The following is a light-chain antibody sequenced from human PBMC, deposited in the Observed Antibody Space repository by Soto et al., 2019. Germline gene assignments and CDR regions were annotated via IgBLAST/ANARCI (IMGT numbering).Light chain of an antibody. Sequence: EIALTQCPATLSLSSGARATLSCRASQSVSTYLAWYQQRPGQAPRLLIYDASYRATDIPPRFSGSGSGTDFTLTISSLEPEDFAVYYCQQRSNWPITFGQGTRLEIK. V-gene: IGKV3-11*01. CDR3: QQRSNWPIT. CDR2: DAS. J-gene: IGKJ5*01. CDR1: QSVSTY.